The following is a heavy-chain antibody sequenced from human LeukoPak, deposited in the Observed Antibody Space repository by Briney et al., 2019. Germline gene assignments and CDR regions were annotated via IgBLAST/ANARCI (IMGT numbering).Heavy chain of an antibody. CDR3: ARDRESSSGYYHSPYYYYYYMDV. V-gene: IGHV1-69*13. Sequence: WASVKVSCKTSGYTFTDYDITWVRQAPGQGLEWMGGIIPIFGTANYAQKFQGRVTITADESTSTAYMELSSLRSEDTAVYYCARDRESSSGYYHSPYYYYYYMDVWGKGTTVTISS. CDR1: GYTFTDYD. CDR2: IIPIFGTA. J-gene: IGHJ6*03. D-gene: IGHD3-22*01.